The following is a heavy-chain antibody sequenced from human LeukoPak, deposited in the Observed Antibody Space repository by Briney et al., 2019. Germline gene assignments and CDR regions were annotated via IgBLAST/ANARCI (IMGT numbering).Heavy chain of an antibody. Sequence: PGGSLRLSCAASGFTFSSYAMSWVRQTPGKGLEWVSAISGSGGSTYYADSVKGRFTISRDNSKNTLYLQMNSLRAEDTAVYYCAEGMITFGGVIVQPFDYWGQGTLVTVSS. CDR3: AEGMITFGGVIVQPFDY. V-gene: IGHV3-23*01. D-gene: IGHD3-16*02. CDR2: ISGSGGST. CDR1: GFTFSSYA. J-gene: IGHJ4*02.